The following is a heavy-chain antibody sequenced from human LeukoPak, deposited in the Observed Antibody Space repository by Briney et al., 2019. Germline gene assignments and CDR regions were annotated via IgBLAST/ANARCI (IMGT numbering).Heavy chain of an antibody. J-gene: IGHJ4*02. CDR2: MNPNSGNT. D-gene: IGHD3-3*01. CDR3: ARLGYDFWSGRGGFDY. Sequence: GASVKVSCKASGYTFTSYDINWVRQATGQGLEWMGWMNPNSGNTGYAQKFQGRVTMTRNTAISTAYMELRSLRSEDTAVYYCARLGYDFWSGRGGFDYWGQGTLVTVSS. CDR1: GYTFTSYD. V-gene: IGHV1-8*01.